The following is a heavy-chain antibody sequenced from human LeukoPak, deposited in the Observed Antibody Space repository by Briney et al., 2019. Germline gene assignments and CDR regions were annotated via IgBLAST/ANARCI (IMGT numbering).Heavy chain of an antibody. V-gene: IGHV3-48*01. J-gene: IGHJ4*02. Sequence: QAGGSLRLSCAASGFTFSSYSMNWVRQAPGKGLEWVSYISSSSSTIYYADSVKGRFTISRDNAKNSLYLQMNSLRAEDTAVYYCARDGTWTPGIAAAFPDYWGQGTLVTVSS. CDR3: ARDGTWTPGIAAAFPDY. CDR1: GFTFSSYS. D-gene: IGHD6-13*01. CDR2: ISSSSSTI.